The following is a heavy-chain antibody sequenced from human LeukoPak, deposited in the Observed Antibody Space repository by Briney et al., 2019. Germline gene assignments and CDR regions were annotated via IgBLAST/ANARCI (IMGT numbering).Heavy chain of an antibody. Sequence: SETLSLTCTVSGGSISSSSYYWGWIRQPPGKGLEWIGSIYCSGSTYYNPSLKSRVTISVDTSKNQFSLKLSSVTAADTAVYCCARDLIQLWLQGAFDIWGQGTMVTVSS. CDR2: IYCSGST. J-gene: IGHJ3*02. D-gene: IGHD5-18*01. CDR3: ARDLIQLWLQGAFDI. CDR1: GGSISSSSYY. V-gene: IGHV4-39*07.